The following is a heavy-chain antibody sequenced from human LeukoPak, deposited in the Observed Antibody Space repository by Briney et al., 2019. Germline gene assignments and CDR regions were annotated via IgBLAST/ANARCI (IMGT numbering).Heavy chain of an antibody. CDR2: SSAYNGNT. V-gene: IGHV1-18*01. CDR3: ARDPPRIVVVVAATNYYGMDV. Sequence: ASVRVSCKASGYSVTSYGIGGVRQAPGQGLELMGWSSAYNGNTNYAQKLQGRVTMTTDTSTSTAYMELRSLRSDDTAVYYCARDPPRIVVVVAATNYYGMDVWGQGTTVTVSS. J-gene: IGHJ6*02. D-gene: IGHD2-15*01. CDR1: GYSVTSYG.